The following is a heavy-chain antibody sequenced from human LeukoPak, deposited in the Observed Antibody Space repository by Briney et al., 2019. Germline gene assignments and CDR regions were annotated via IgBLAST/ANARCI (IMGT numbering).Heavy chain of an antibody. CDR2: ISSSSSYI. V-gene: IGHV3-21*01. Sequence: GGSLRLSCAASGFTFSSYSMNWVRQAPGKGLEWVSSISSSSSYIYYADSVKGRFTISRDNAKNSLYLQMNSLRAEDTAVYYCARDLSEGVSDDSCFDYWGQGTLVTVSS. CDR1: GFTFSSYS. CDR3: ARDLSEGVSDDSCFDY. D-gene: IGHD3-16*01. J-gene: IGHJ4*02.